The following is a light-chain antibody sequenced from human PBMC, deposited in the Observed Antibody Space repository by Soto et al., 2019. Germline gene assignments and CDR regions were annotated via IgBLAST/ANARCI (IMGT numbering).Light chain of an antibody. CDR3: QQYNNRWT. CDR2: KAS. Sequence: DIQMTQSPSTLSASVGDRVTITCRASQSISVWLAWFQQKPGNAPKLLSYKASTLESGVPSRFSGSGSGTEFTLTIRSLQPDASATYYCQQYNNRWTFGQGTKVEL. V-gene: IGKV1-5*03. J-gene: IGKJ1*01. CDR1: QSISVW.